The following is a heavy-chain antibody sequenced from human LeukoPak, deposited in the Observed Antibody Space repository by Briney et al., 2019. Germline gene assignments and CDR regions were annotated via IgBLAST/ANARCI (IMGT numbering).Heavy chain of an antibody. V-gene: IGHV4-34*01. CDR3: ARRYTASPGERFDY. CDR2: INHSGNT. D-gene: IGHD2-2*02. CDR1: GGSFSGYY. J-gene: IGHJ4*02. Sequence: PSETLSLTCAVYGGSFSGYYWSWIRQPPGKGLEWIGEINHSGNTNYNPSLNSRVTISLDTSKNQFSLMLRSLTAADTAVYYCARRYTASPGERFDYWGQGTLVTVSS.